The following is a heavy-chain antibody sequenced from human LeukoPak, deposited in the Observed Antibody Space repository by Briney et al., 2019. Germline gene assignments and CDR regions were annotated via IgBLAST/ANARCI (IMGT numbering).Heavy chain of an antibody. CDR2: ISSSGARK. J-gene: IGHJ4*02. V-gene: IGHV3-23*01. CDR1: GFTFSSNA. D-gene: IGHD3-3*01. CDR3: AKDYDTISG. Sequence: GGSLRLSCAASGFTFSSNAMSWVRQAPGKGLECVSGISSSGARKHYADSVKGRFTISRDNSKNTLYLQMNSLRAEDTAVYYCAKDYDTISGWGQGTPVTVSS.